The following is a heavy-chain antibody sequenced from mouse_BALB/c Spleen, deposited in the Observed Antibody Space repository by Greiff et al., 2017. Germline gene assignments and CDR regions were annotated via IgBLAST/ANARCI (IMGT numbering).Heavy chain of an antibody. J-gene: IGHJ3*01. CDR1: GDSITSGY. V-gene: IGHV3-8*02. CDR2: ISYSGST. CDR3: ARSRGFQAWFAY. Sequence: EVKLVESGPSLVKPSQTLSLTCSVTGDSITSGYWNWIRKFPGNKLEYMGYISYSGSTYYNPSLKSRISITRDTSKNQYYLQLNSVTTEDTATYYCARSRGFQAWFAYWGQGTLVTVSA.